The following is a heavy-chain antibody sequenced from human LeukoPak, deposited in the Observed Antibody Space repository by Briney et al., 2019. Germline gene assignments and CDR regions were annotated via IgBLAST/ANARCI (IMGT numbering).Heavy chain of an antibody. CDR1: GGSISSYY. D-gene: IGHD3-9*01. V-gene: IGHV4-59*08. J-gene: IGHJ5*02. CDR3: VRQCSDILTTRNWFDP. Sequence: SETLSLTCTVSGGSISSYYWSWIRQPPGKGLEWIGYIYYSGSTNYNPSLKSRATISVDTSKNQFSLKLSSVTAADTAVYYCVRQCSDILTTRNWFDPWGQGTLVTVSS. CDR2: IYYSGST.